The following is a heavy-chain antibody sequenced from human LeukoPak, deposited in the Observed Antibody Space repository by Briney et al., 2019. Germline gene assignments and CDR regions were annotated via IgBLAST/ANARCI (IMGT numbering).Heavy chain of an antibody. CDR2: INPTGGST. V-gene: IGHV1-46*01. D-gene: IGHD2-8*02. CDR1: GYTFSSFY. J-gene: IGHJ4*02. Sequence: ASVKVSCKASGYTFSSFYMHWVRQAPGQGLEWMGIINPTGGSTSYAQKFQGRVTMTTDTSTSTVFMELSSLRSEDTAVYYCARDHSTGGNWGQGTLVTVSS. CDR3: ARDHSTGGN.